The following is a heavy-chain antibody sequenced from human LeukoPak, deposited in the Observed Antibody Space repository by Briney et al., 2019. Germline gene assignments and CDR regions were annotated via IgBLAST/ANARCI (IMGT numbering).Heavy chain of an antibody. Sequence: GASVKVSCVASGYTFTAYYMHWVRQAPGQGLEGMGWININNGGTKNTQKLQGRVTMTRDTSISTAYMELSGLTSDDTAVYYCARGTGSSWFDPWGQGTLVTVSS. V-gene: IGHV1-2*02. J-gene: IGHJ5*02. CDR3: ARGTGSSWFDP. D-gene: IGHD2-8*02. CDR1: GYTFTAYY. CDR2: ININNGGT.